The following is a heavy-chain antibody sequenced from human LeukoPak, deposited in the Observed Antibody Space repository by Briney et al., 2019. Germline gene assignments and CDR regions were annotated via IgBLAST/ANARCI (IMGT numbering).Heavy chain of an antibody. CDR1: GFTFSSYW. J-gene: IGHJ6*02. D-gene: IGHD3-22*01. V-gene: IGHV3-7*01. CDR3: ARDPVDYDSSGYYYYYYGMDV. CDR2: IKQDGSEK. Sequence: GGSLRLSCAASGFTFSSYWMSWVRQAPGKGLEWVANIKQDGSEKYYVDSVKGRFTISRDNSKNTLYLQMNSLRAEDTAVYHCARDPVDYDSSGYYYYYYGMDVWGQGTTVTVSS.